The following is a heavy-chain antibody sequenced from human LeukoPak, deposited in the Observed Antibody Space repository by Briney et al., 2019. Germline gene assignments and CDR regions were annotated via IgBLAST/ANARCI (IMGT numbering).Heavy chain of an antibody. V-gene: IGHV4-34*01. J-gene: IGHJ6*02. D-gene: IGHD5-18*01. Sequence: SETLSLTCAVYGGSFSGYYWSWIRQPPGKGLEWIGEINHSGSTNYNPSLKSRVTISVDTSKNQFSLKLSSVTAAGTAVYYCAREGYGPRHYYYYYGMDVWGQGTTVTVSS. CDR2: INHSGST. CDR3: AREGYGPRHYYYYYGMDV. CDR1: GGSFSGYY.